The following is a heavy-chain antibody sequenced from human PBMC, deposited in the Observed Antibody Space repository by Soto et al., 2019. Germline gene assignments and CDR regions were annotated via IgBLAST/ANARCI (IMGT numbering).Heavy chain of an antibody. CDR2: IYHSGST. D-gene: IGHD4-4*01. Sequence: NPSETLSLTCAVSGGSISSSNWWSWVRQPPGKGLEWIGEIYHSGSTNYNPSLKRRVTISVDKSKNQFSLKLSSVTAADTAVYYCAGVRGYSNAYYYYYYGMDVWGQGTTVTVSS. CDR3: AGVRGYSNAYYYYYYGMDV. J-gene: IGHJ6*02. CDR1: GGSISSSNW. V-gene: IGHV4-4*02.